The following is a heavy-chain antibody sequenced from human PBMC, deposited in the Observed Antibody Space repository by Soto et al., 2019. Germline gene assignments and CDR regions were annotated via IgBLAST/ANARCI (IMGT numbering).Heavy chain of an antibody. Sequence: SETLSLTCAVYGGSFSDYYWSWIRQPPGKGLEWIGEINHSGSTNYNPSLKSRATISVDTPKNQFSLKLSSVTAADTAVYYCARGRFCSGGSCYRGLDWFDPWGQGTLVTVSS. V-gene: IGHV4-34*01. CDR1: GGSFSDYY. CDR2: INHSGST. CDR3: ARGRFCSGGSCYRGLDWFDP. J-gene: IGHJ5*02. D-gene: IGHD2-15*01.